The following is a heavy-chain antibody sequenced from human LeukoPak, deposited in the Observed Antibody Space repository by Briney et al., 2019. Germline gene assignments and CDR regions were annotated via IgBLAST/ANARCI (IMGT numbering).Heavy chain of an antibody. CDR2: ISSSSSYI. CDR1: GFTFSSYS. J-gene: IGHJ6*03. D-gene: IGHD2-2*01. Sequence: SGGSLRLSYAASGFTFSSYSMNWVRQAPGKGLEWVSSISSSSSYIYYADSVKGRFTISRDNAKNSLYLQMNSLRAEDTAVYYCARGSQYCSSTSCRSRYMDVWGKGTTVTVSS. CDR3: ARGSQYCSSTSCRSRYMDV. V-gene: IGHV3-21*01.